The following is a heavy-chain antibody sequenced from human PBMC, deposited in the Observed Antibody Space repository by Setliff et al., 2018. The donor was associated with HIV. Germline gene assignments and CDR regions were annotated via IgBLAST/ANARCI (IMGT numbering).Heavy chain of an antibody. CDR3: AREDPPADFHFWSGRLAD. CDR1: GFTFDDYT. Sequence: GGSLRLSCAASGFTFDDYTMHWVRQAPGKGLEWVSLINWDGGSIFYADSVRGRFTISRDNSKNSLYLQMNSLRTEDTALYYCAREDPPADFHFWSGRLADWGQGSLVTISS. J-gene: IGHJ4*02. D-gene: IGHD3-3*02. V-gene: IGHV3-43*01. CDR2: INWDGGSI.